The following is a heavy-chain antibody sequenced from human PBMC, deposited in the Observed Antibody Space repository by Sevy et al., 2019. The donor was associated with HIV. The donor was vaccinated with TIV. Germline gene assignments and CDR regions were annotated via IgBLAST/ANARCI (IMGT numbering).Heavy chain of an antibody. CDR1: GGTFSSYA. D-gene: IGHD3-10*02. CDR3: ARAPLVRGVIIAFDI. CDR2: IIPIFGTA. Sequence: SVKVSCKASGGTFSSYAISWVRQAPGQGLEWMGRIIPIFGTANYAQKFQGRVTITADESTSTAYMELSSLRSEDTAVYYCARAPLVRGVIIAFDIWGQGTMVTVSS. V-gene: IGHV1-69*13. J-gene: IGHJ3*02.